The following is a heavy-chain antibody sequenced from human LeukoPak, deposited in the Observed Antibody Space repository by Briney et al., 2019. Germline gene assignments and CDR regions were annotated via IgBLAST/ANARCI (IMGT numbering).Heavy chain of an antibody. D-gene: IGHD6-13*01. Sequence: ASVKVSCKAFGYTFTGYYMHWVRQAPGQGLEWMGWINPNSGGTNYAQKFQGRVTMTRDTSISTVYMELSRLRSDDTAVYYCASGSGYSSSWWFDPWGQGTLVTVSS. CDR1: GYTFTGYY. CDR3: ASGSGYSSSWWFDP. V-gene: IGHV1-2*02. J-gene: IGHJ5*02. CDR2: INPNSGGT.